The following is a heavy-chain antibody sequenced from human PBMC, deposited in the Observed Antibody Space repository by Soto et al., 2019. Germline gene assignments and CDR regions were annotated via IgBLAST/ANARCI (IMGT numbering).Heavy chain of an antibody. D-gene: IGHD3-3*02. V-gene: IGHV1-3*01. CDR2: INAGSGNT. Sequence: QAQLVQSGAEMKKPGASVKVSCKAAGYTFSTYTMNWVRQAPGQSLEWMGWINAGSGNTKYSQNFQGRVSITRDTSASTVYMELPGLKSEDTAMYYCARDTETLGPRANDALDIWGQGTMVTVSS. CDR3: ARDTETLGPRANDALDI. CDR1: GYTFSTYT. J-gene: IGHJ3*02.